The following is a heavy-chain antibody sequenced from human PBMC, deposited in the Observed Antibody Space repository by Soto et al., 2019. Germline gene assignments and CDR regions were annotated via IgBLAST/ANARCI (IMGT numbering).Heavy chain of an antibody. V-gene: IGHV3-21*01. D-gene: IGHD6-25*01. Sequence: GGSLRLSCAASGFTFSSYSMNWVRQAPGKGLEWVSSISSSSSYIYYADSVKGRFTISRDNAKNSLYLQMNSLRAEDTAVYYCARVLSAAPPYYYYYGMDVWGQGTTVTVSS. J-gene: IGHJ6*02. CDR2: ISSSSSYI. CDR3: ARVLSAAPPYYYYYGMDV. CDR1: GFTFSSYS.